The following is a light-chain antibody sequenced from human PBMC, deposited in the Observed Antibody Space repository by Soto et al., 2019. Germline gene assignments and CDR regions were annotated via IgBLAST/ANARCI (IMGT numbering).Light chain of an antibody. CDR2: AAS. CDR3: QQLNDYPIT. J-gene: IGKJ5*01. CDR1: QGISSY. V-gene: IGKV1-9*01. Sequence: IPLTQSPSSLSASVGDRVTITCRASQGISSYLAWYRQKSGKAPQLLIYAASTLQSGVPSRFSGSGSGTDFTLTINSLQPEDFATYYCQQLNDYPITFGQGTRLEVK.